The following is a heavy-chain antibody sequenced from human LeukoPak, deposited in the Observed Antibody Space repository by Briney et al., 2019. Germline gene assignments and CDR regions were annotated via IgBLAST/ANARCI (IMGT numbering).Heavy chain of an antibody. Sequence: PGGSLRLTCAASGFSFSSYWMHWVRQAPGKGLVWVSRIYGDGNTTNYADSVKGRFTISRDNAKNTLYLQMNSLRAEDTAVYYCARDQGSTSRGIDYWGQGTLVTVS. CDR2: IYGDGNTT. D-gene: IGHD2-2*01. J-gene: IGHJ4*02. CDR3: ARDQGSTSRGIDY. CDR1: GFSFSSYW. V-gene: IGHV3-74*01.